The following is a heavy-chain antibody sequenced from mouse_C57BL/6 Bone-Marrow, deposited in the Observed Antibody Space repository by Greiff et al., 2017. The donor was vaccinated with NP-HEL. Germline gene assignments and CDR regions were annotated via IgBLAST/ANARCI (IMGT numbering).Heavy chain of an antibody. Sequence: EVQLQQSGPVLVKPGASVKMSCKASGYTFTDYYMNWVKQSHGKSHEWIGVINPYNGGTSYNQKFKGKATLTVDKSSSTAYMELNSLTSEDSAVYYCARGGDYAVRSYYAMDYWGQGTSVTVSS. CDR2: INPYNGGT. CDR1: GYTFTDYY. CDR3: ARGGDYAVRSYYAMDY. V-gene: IGHV1-19*01. D-gene: IGHD2-4*01. J-gene: IGHJ4*01.